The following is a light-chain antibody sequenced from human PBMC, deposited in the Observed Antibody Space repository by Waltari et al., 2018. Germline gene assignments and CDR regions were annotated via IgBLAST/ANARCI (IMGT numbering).Light chain of an antibody. CDR3: QQRSNWPWT. V-gene: IGKV3-11*01. Sequence: EIVLTQSPATLSLSPGERATLSCRASQSVSSYLAWYQQKPGQAPRLLIYDAANRSNGIPARFSGSGSETDFTLTISSLEPEGCAVYYCQQRSNWPWTFGQGTKVEIK. J-gene: IGKJ1*01. CDR2: DAA. CDR1: QSVSSY.